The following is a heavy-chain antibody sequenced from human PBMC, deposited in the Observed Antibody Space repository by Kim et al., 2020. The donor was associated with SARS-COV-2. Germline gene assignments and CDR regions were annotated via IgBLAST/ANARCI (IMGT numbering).Heavy chain of an antibody. J-gene: IGHJ6*02. D-gene: IGHD3-9*01. CDR2: IRSKAYGGTT. CDR1: GFTFGDYA. V-gene: IGHV3-49*03. CDR3: TREGGYFDWLFQVDYYYGMDV. Sequence: GGSLRLSCTASGFTFGDYAMSWFRQAPGKGLEWVGFIRSKAYGGTTEYAASVKGRFTISRDDSKSIAYLQMNSLKTEDTAVYYCTREGGYFDWLFQVDYYYGMDVWGQGTTVTVSS.